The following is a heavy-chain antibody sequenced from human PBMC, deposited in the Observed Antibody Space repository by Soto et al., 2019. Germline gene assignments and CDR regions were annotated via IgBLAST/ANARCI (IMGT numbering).Heavy chain of an antibody. D-gene: IGHD3-3*01. CDR3: ARFGVVIGAPPRDYYYGMDV. Sequence: RASVKVSCKASGGTFSSYAISWVRQAPGQGLEWMGGIIPIFGTANYAQKFQGRVTITADESTSTAYMELSSLRSEDTAVYYCARFGVVIGAPPRDYYYGMDVWGQGTTVTVSS. V-gene: IGHV1-69*13. J-gene: IGHJ6*02. CDR1: GGTFSSYA. CDR2: IIPIFGTA.